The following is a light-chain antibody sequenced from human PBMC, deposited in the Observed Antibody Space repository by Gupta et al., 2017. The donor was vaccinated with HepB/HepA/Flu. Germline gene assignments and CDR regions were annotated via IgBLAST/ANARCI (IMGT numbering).Light chain of an antibody. CDR2: GAS. CDR1: QSVSSSY. Sequence: EIVLTQSPGTLSLSAGERATLSCKASQSVSSSYLAWYQQKPGQAPRLLIYGASNRATGIPDRFSGSGSGTDFILTISRLEPEDFAVYYCQQYDTSPRSFGQGTKLEI. J-gene: IGKJ2*04. V-gene: IGKV3-20*01. CDR3: QQYDTSPRS.